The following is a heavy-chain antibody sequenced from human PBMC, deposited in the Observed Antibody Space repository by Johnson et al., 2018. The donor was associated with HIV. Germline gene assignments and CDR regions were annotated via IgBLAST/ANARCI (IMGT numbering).Heavy chain of an antibody. CDR2: IRSKGYGGTA. D-gene: IGHD1-26*01. Sequence: VQLVESGGGLVQPGRSLRLSCIASGFAFGDYAMSWFRQAPGKGLEWVGFIRSKGYGGTAEYAASVKDRFTISRDDSKTIAYLQLNSLKTEDTALYYCAREGYGSYSASDAFDIWGQGTMVTVSS. J-gene: IGHJ3*02. V-gene: IGHV3-49*03. CDR3: AREGYGSYSASDAFDI. CDR1: GFAFGDYA.